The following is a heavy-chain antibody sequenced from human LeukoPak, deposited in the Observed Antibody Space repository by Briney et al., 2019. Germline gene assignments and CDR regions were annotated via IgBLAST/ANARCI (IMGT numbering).Heavy chain of an antibody. CDR1: GFIVSTNY. J-gene: IGHJ4*02. CDR2: IYSGGST. V-gene: IGHV3-53*01. D-gene: IGHD4-17*01. CDR3: VAPYGDFVSGYDY. Sequence: PGRSLRLSCAASGFIVSTNYMSWVRQAPGKGLEWVSVIYSGGSTYYADSVKGRFTISRDNSKNTLYLQMNSLRAEDTAVYYCVAPYGDFVSGYDYWGQGTLVTVSS.